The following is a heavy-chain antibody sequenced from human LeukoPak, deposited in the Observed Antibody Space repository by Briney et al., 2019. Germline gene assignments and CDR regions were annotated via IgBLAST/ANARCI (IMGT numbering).Heavy chain of an antibody. V-gene: IGHV4-34*01. D-gene: IGHD3-22*01. J-gene: IGHJ5*02. CDR3: AGAATVRSMLVVARRGRWFAP. CDR1: GGSFSGYY. Sequence: SETLSLTCAVYGGSFSGYYWSWIRQPPGKGLEWIGEINHTGSTNYNPSLKSRVTISVETSKNQFSLKLSSVTAADTAVYCCAGAATVRSMLVVARRGRWFAPGARGPLATVSS. CDR2: INHTGST.